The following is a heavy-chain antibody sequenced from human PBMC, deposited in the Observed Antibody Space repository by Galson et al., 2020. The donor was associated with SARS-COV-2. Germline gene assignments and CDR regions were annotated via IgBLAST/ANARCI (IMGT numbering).Heavy chain of an antibody. V-gene: IGHV4-39*07. Sequence: SETLSLTCTVSGGTISSSSYYWGWIRQPQGTGREWIGSIYYSGSTYYNPSLKSRVTISVDTSKNQFSLKLSSVTAADTAVYYCARVCDLIVGATSPWFDPWGQGTLVTVSS. J-gene: IGHJ5*02. CDR3: ARVCDLIVGATSPWFDP. CDR2: IYYSGST. CDR1: GGTISSSSYY. D-gene: IGHD1-26*01.